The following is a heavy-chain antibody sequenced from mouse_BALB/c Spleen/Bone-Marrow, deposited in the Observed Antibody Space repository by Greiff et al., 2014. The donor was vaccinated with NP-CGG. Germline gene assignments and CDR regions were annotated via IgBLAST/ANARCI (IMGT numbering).Heavy chain of an antibody. D-gene: IGHD1-1*01. Sequence: EVKLVESGGGLVKPGGSLKLSCAASGFTFSDYYMYWVCQTPEKRLEWVATISDGGSYTYYPDSVKGRFTISRDNAKNNLYLQMSSLKPEDTAMYYCANYYGSTWFAYWGQGTLVTVSA. V-gene: IGHV5-4*02. J-gene: IGHJ3*01. CDR1: GFTFSDYY. CDR2: ISDGGSYT. CDR3: ANYYGSTWFAY.